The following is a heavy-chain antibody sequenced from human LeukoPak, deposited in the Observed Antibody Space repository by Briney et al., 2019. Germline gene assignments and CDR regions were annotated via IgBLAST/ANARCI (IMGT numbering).Heavy chain of an antibody. Sequence: SETLSLTCTVSGGSISSYYWSWIRQPPGKGLEWIGYIYYSGSTNYNPSLKSRVTISVDTSKNQFSLKLSSVTATDTAVYYCARTLNRFDPWGQGTLVTVSS. J-gene: IGHJ5*02. V-gene: IGHV4-59*01. CDR3: ARTLNRFDP. CDR2: IYYSGST. CDR1: GGSISSYY.